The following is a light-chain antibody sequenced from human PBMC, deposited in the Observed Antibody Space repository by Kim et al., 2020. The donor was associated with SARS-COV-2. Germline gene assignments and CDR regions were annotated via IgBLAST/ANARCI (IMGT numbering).Light chain of an antibody. V-gene: IGKV1-5*03. CDR2: KAS. Sequence: DIQMTLSPSTLSVSVGDRVTITCRASQSISDWLAWYQQKPGKAPKLLIYKASSLESEVPSRFSGSGFGTEFTLTISSLQPDDFATYYYQHYNSYSTFGQGTKVDIK. CDR1: QSISDW. CDR3: QHYNSYST. J-gene: IGKJ1*01.